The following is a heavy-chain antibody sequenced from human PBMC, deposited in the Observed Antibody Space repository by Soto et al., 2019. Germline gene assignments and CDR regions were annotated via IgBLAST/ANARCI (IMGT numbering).Heavy chain of an antibody. J-gene: IGHJ3*01. V-gene: IGHV1-18*01. D-gene: IGHD2-2*02. Sequence: GASVKVSCKASGYTFSTYGITWVRQAPGQGLDWMGWINPFKGDTNSAARFQDRVTMTTDTSTRTAYMELRSLRSGDTAVYYCARVKVPAAILGAFDLWGQGTLVTVSS. CDR3: ARVKVPAAILGAFDL. CDR2: INPFKGDT. CDR1: GYTFSTYG.